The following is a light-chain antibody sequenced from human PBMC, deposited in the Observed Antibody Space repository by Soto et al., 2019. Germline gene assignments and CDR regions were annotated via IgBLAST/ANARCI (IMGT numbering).Light chain of an antibody. V-gene: IGLV2-14*01. CDR3: SSYTSSSTL. CDR2: DVS. Sequence: QSVLTQPASVSGSPGQSITISCTGTSSDVDGYNYVSWYQQHPGKAPKLMIYDVSNRPSGVSNRFSGSKSGNTASLTISGLQAEDEADYYCSSYTSSSTLFGTGTRSPS. CDR1: SSDVDGYNY. J-gene: IGLJ1*01.